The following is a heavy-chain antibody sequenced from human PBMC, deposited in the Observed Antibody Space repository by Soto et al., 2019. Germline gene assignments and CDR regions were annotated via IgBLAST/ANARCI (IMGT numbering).Heavy chain of an antibody. CDR2: ISSSGGTI. J-gene: IGHJ4*02. CDR3: SKYLTPRGGGMLVYN. V-gene: IGHV3-11*01. CDR1: GFTLSDHY. Sequence: QAQLVDSGGDLVKPGGSLRLSCAASGFTLSDHYMTWIRQAPGKGLEWVSYISSSGGTIYYADSVKGRFTVSRDNAKNSLYFQMNSLRPEDTAVYYRSKYLTPRGGGMLVYNWGQGTLVTVSS. D-gene: IGHD3-16*01.